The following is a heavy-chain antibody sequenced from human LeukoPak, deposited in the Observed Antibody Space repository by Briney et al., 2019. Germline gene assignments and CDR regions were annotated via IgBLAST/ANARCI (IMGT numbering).Heavy chain of an antibody. J-gene: IGHJ4*02. CDR3: ARTVLDGDYYFDY. CDR2: IYYSGST. D-gene: IGHD4-17*01. V-gene: IGHV4-30-4*01. CDR1: GGSISSGDYY. Sequence: SQTLSLTCTVSGGSISSGDYYWSWIRQPPGKGLEWIGYIYYSGSTYYNPSLKSRVTISVDTSKNQFSLKLSSVTAADTAVYYCARTVLDGDYYFDYWGQGTLVTVSS.